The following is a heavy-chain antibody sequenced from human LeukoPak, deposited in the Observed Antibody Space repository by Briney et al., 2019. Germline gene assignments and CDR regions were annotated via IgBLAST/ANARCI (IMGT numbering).Heavy chain of an antibody. CDR2: VDPEDGET. D-gene: IGHD3-16*01. J-gene: IGHJ6*04. CDR3: ATAGDYVWVSYLMDV. Sequence: ASVKVSCKVSGYTLTELSLHWERLAPGQGKERMGGVDPEDGETIYAQKFQGRVTMTEDTSTDTAYMELSSLRSDDTAVYYCATAGDYVWVSYLMDVWGKGTTVTVSS. CDR1: GYTLTELS. V-gene: IGHV1-24*01.